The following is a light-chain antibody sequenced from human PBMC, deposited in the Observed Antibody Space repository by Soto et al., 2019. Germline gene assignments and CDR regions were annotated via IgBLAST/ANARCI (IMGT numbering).Light chain of an antibody. CDR1: RSDVGGSNY. Sequence: QSVLTQPASVSGSPGQSITISCTGTRSDVGGSNYVSWYQQHPGKAPKLIISDVSYRPSGVSNRFSGSKSGNTASLTISGLQVEDEADYYCSSYTSSSTYVFGTGTKVTVL. CDR2: DVS. CDR3: SSYTSSSTYV. J-gene: IGLJ1*01. V-gene: IGLV2-14*01.